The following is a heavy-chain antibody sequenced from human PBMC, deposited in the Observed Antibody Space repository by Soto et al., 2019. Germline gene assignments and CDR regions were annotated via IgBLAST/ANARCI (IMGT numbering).Heavy chain of an antibody. Sequence: PSETLSLTCTVSGGSISSSSYYWSWIRQPPGKGLEWIGEINHSGSTNYNPSLKSRVTISVDTSKNQFSLKLSSVTAADTAVYYCARGIVESGYCSSTSCGDYYMDVWGKGTTVTVSS. CDR1: GGSISSSSYY. CDR3: ARGIVESGYCSSTSCGDYYMDV. J-gene: IGHJ6*03. CDR2: INHSGST. D-gene: IGHD2-2*01. V-gene: IGHV4-39*07.